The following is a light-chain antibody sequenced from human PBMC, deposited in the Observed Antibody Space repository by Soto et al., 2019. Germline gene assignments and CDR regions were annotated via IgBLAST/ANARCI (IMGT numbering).Light chain of an antibody. J-gene: IGLJ3*02. CDR3: AACDDTLSGDWV. Sequence: QSVLSQPPSASGTPGQRVTISCSGSISNVGSNYVYWYQQLPGTAPKLLISRDNQRPSGVPDRCSASKSGTSAYLAISGLRSEDEAVYYCAACDDTLSGDWVFGGGTKVTVL. CDR1: ISNVGSNY. CDR2: RDN. V-gene: IGLV1-47*01.